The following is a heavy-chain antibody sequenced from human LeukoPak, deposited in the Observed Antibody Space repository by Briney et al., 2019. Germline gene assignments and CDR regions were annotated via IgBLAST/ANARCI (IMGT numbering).Heavy chain of an antibody. CDR1: GYSFTNYW. D-gene: IGHD5-24*01. J-gene: IGHJ4*02. CDR2: IYPGGSET. CDR3: ARASRDGYNQNFDH. Sequence: KVSCKASGYSFTNYWIAWVRQRPGKGLEWMGIIYPGGSETRYDPSFQGQVTISADTSTSTAYLQWSSPRASDTAMYYCARASRDGYNQNFDHWGQGTQVTVSS. V-gene: IGHV5-51*01.